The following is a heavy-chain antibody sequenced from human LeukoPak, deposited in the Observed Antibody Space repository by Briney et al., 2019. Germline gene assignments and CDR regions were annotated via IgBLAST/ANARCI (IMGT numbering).Heavy chain of an antibody. D-gene: IGHD6-6*01. J-gene: IGHJ3*02. Sequence: PGGSLRLSCVASGFTFNAYSMNWARQAPGKGLEWVSYIRSRDGIVSYADSVKGRFTISTDTAKSSLFLQMNGLSADDTAVYYCVRDFVYAFYILGQGTMVTVSS. CDR1: GFTFNAYS. V-gene: IGHV3-48*01. CDR3: VRDFVYAFYI. CDR2: IRSRDGIV.